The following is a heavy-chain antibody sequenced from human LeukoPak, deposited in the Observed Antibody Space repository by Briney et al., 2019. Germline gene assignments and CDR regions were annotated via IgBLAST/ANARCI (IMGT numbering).Heavy chain of an antibody. CDR2: ISYDGSNK. CDR3: AREGGRGYCSGGSCGAFDI. D-gene: IGHD2-15*01. V-gene: IGHV3-30-3*01. Sequence: GGSLRLSCAASGFTFSSYAMHWVRQAPGKGLEWVAVISYDGSNKYYADSVKGRFTISRDNSKNTLYLQVNSLRAEDTAVYYCAREGGRGYCSGGSCGAFDIWAKGQWSPSLQ. CDR1: GFTFSSYA. J-gene: IGHJ3*02.